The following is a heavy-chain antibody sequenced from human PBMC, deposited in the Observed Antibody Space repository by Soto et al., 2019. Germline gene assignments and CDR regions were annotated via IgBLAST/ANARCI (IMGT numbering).Heavy chain of an antibody. D-gene: IGHD7-27*01. J-gene: IGHJ6*02. CDR2: ILYDGNTR. Sequence: QVQLVESGGGVLQPGRSLRLSCAASGFTFSNYAMHWVRQTPGKGLEWVASILYDGNTRYHADSVKGRFTISRDNSKNTLFLQMNSLSPEDTAVYFCARRTGGNNHWYAMDVWGQGTTVTVSS. CDR3: ARRTGGNNHWYAMDV. CDR1: GFTFSNYA. V-gene: IGHV3-30-3*01.